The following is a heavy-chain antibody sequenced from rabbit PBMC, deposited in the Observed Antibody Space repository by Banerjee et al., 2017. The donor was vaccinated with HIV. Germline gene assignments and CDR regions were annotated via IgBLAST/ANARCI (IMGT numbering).Heavy chain of an antibody. V-gene: IGHV1S45*01. CDR2: INSNTGNT. CDR3: ASAITSIASIIWGLYFNL. D-gene: IGHD3-1*01. Sequence: QEQLVESGGDLVKPGASLTLTCTASGFSFNNNYVMCWVRQAPGKGLEWIACINSNTGNTVYASWAKGRFTISKSSSTTVTLQMTSLTAADTATYFCASAITSIASIIWGLYFNLWGPGTLVTVS. J-gene: IGHJ4*01. CDR1: GFSFNNNYV.